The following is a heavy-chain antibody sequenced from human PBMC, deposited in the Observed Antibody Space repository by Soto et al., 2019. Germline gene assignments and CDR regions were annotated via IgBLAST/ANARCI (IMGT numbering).Heavy chain of an antibody. J-gene: IGHJ4*01. CDR3: GRYKRSGNDDFDY. D-gene: IGHD5-12*01. Sequence: SETLSLTCAVYGGSFSGYYWSWVRQPPGKGLEWIGEINHSGGTNYSPSLKSRATMSMDTSQNQFSLKLGSVTAADTAVYYCGRYKRSGNDDFDYWGQGTRVTVSS. CDR1: GGSFSGYY. CDR2: INHSGGT. V-gene: IGHV4-34*06.